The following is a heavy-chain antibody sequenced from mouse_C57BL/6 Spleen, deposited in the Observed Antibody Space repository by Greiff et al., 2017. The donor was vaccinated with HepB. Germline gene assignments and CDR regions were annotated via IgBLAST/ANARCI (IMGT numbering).Heavy chain of an antibody. CDR1: GFSLTSYG. J-gene: IGHJ3*01. CDR2: IWSGGST. D-gene: IGHD2-5*01. V-gene: IGHV2-2*01. Sequence: QVQLKESGPGLVQPSQSLSITCTVSGFSLTSYGVHWVRQSPGKGLEWLGVIWSGGSTDYNAAFISRLSISKDNSKSQVFFKMNSLQADDTAIYYCARNDYSNIAWFAYWGQGTLVTVSA. CDR3: ARNDYSNIAWFAY.